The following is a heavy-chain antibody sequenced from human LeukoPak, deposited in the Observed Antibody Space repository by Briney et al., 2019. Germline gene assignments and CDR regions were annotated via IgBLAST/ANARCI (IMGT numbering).Heavy chain of an antibody. J-gene: IGHJ4*02. CDR1: GGSFSGYY. V-gene: IGHV4-34*01. CDR2: INHSGST. Sequence: KPSETLSLTCAVYGGSFSGYYWSWIRQPPGKGLEWIGEINHSGSTNYNPSLKSRVTISVDTSKNQFSLKLSSVTAADTAVYYCARGGYGGNSGNFDYWGQGTLVTVSS. D-gene: IGHD4-23*01. CDR3: ARGGYGGNSGNFDY.